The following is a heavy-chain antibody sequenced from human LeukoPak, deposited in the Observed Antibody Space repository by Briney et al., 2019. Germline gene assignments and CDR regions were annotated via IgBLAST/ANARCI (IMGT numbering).Heavy chain of an antibody. Sequence: ASVTVSCKASGYTFTSYYMHWVRQAPGQGLEWMGIINPSGGSTSYAQKFQGRVTMTRDMSTSTVYMELSSLRSEDTAVYYCARDPTGYYDSIGDDSAFDIWGQGTMVTVSS. V-gene: IGHV1-46*01. J-gene: IGHJ3*02. D-gene: IGHD3-22*01. CDR3: ARDPTGYYDSIGDDSAFDI. CDR2: INPSGGST. CDR1: GYTFTSYY.